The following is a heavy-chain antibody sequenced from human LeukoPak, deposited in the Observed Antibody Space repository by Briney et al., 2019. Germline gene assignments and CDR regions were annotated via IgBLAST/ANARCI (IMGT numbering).Heavy chain of an antibody. CDR2: INPNGGGT. J-gene: IGHJ4*02. V-gene: IGHV1-2*02. D-gene: IGHD3-10*01. CDR3: ARWVQDYGFDY. Sequence: GASVKVSCKASGYTFTGYYTHWVRQAPGQGLEWMGWINPNGGGTNYAQKFQGRVTMTRDTSISTAYMEPSRLRSDDTAVYYCARWVQDYGFDYWGQGTLVTVSS. CDR1: GYTFTGYY.